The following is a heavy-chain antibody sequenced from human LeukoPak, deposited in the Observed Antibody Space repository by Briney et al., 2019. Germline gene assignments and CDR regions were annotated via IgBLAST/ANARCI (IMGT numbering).Heavy chain of an antibody. Sequence: PGRSLRLSSAASGFTFSSYAMHWVRQAPGKGLEWVAVISYDGSNKYYADSVKGRFTISRDNSKNTLYLQMNSLRAEDTAVYYCARDQWSSGRLDLDYWGQGTLVTVSS. J-gene: IGHJ4*02. V-gene: IGHV3-30*04. CDR3: ARDQWSSGRLDLDY. CDR2: ISYDGSNK. D-gene: IGHD3-10*01. CDR1: GFTFSSYA.